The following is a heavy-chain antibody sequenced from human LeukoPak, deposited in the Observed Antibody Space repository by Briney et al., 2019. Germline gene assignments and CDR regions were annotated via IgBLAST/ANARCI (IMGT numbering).Heavy chain of an antibody. Sequence: SETLSLTCTVSGGSISSSSYYWGWIRQPPGKGLEWIGSIYYSGSTYYNPSLKSRVTISVDTSKNQFSLKLSSVTAADTAVYYCARDPYDSSGYHFDYWGQGTLVTVSS. V-gene: IGHV4-39*07. CDR1: GGSISSSSYY. D-gene: IGHD3-22*01. CDR3: ARDPYDSSGYHFDY. CDR2: IYYSGST. J-gene: IGHJ4*02.